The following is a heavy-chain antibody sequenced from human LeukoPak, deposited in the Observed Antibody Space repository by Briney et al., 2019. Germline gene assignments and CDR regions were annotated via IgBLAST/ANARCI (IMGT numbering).Heavy chain of an antibody. J-gene: IGHJ1*01. D-gene: IGHD2-2*02. CDR2: ISGSGGST. CDR3: AKRFRHDIVVVPAAIFGRPLKGAYFQH. Sequence: GGSLRLSCTGSGFTFSAYALSWVRQAPGKGLEWVSAISGSGGSTYYADSVKGRFTISRDNSKNTLYLQMNSLRAEDTAVYYCAKRFRHDIVVVPAAIFGRPLKGAYFQHWGQGTLVTVSS. CDR1: GFTFSAYA. V-gene: IGHV3-23*01.